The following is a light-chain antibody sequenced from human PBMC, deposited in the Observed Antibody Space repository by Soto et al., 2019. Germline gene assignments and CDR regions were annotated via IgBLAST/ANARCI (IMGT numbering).Light chain of an antibody. CDR2: DAS. V-gene: IGKV3-11*01. CDR3: QQRSSWPRA. CDR1: QNIDTY. Sequence: EIVLTQSPATLSLSLGERATLSCRASQNIDTYLVWYQQKPGQAPRLLMYDASKRATGIPDRFSGSGSGTDFTLTISSLAPEDFALYYCQQRSSWPRAFGGGTKVEIK. J-gene: IGKJ4*01.